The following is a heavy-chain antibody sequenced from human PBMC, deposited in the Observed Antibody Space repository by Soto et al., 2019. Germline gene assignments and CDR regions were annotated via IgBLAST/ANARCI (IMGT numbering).Heavy chain of an antibody. J-gene: IGHJ5*02. Sequence: EVQLLESGGGLVQPGGSLRLSCAASGFTFSSYAMSWVRQAPGKGLEWVSAISGSGGSTYYADSVKGRFTISRDNSKNTRYLQMNSLRAEDTAVYYCAKCSAYSGSYYNRWFDPWGQGTLVTVSS. CDR2: ISGSGGST. CDR1: GFTFSSYA. CDR3: AKCSAYSGSYYNRWFDP. D-gene: IGHD3-10*01. V-gene: IGHV3-23*01.